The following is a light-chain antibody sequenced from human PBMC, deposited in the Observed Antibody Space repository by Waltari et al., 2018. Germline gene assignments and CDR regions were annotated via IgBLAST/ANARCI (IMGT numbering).Light chain of an antibody. Sequence: DIQMTQSPSTLSASVGDRVTITCRTSQPVSTWLAWYQQKPGKAPKLLIYKTSILESGVPSRFSGSGSGTDFTLTISRLQPDDFATYFCHQYSSFSQTFGQGTGVEVK. CDR1: QPVSTW. J-gene: IGKJ1*01. V-gene: IGKV1-5*03. CDR3: HQYSSFSQT. CDR2: KTS.